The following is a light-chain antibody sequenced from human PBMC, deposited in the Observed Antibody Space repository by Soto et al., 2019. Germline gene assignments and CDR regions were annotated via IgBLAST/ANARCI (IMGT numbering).Light chain of an antibody. CDR1: QSVSSK. CDR2: GAS. V-gene: IGKV3-15*01. Sequence: ETVMTQSPATLSLSPGERATLSFRASQSVSSKLVWYQQKPGQAPRFLIYGASTRATGIPARFRGSGSGTEFTLTIDSLQSEDFAVYYCQQYNDWPPAFGGGTKVHIK. CDR3: QQYNDWPPA. J-gene: IGKJ4*01.